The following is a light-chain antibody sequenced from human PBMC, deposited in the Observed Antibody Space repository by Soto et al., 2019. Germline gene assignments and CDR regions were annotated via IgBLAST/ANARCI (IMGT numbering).Light chain of an antibody. CDR2: DAS. CDR1: QDLSTY. Sequence: ENVLTQSPASLSLSPGERATLSCRSSQDLSTYLAWYQHKPGQAPRLLIYDASKRATGIPARFSGSGSGLDFSLTISRLEPEDFAVYYCQPRENGGGVFGGGTKVEI. J-gene: IGKJ4*01. CDR3: QPRENGGGV. V-gene: IGKV3-11*01.